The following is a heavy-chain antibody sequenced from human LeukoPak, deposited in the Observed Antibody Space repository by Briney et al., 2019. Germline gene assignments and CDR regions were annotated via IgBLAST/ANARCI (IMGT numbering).Heavy chain of an antibody. D-gene: IGHD5-18*01. J-gene: IGHJ4*02. CDR1: GYSFTSHY. Sequence: ASVKVSCKASGYSFTSHYMHWVRQAPGQGLEWMGLINPRGTSTIYAEKFQGRIIMTRDMSTTTDYMELSSLKSDDTAVYYCGRDPRLGIRGYTYGYIEYWGQGTLVTVSS. CDR3: GRDPRLGIRGYTYGYIEY. CDR2: INPRGTST. V-gene: IGHV1-46*01.